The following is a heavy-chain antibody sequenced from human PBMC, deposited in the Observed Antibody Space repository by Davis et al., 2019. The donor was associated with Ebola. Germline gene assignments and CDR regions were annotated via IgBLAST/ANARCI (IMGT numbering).Heavy chain of an antibody. V-gene: IGHV4-34*01. Sequence: MPSQTLSLTCPLYGGSFSGYYWSWIRQPPGKGLEWIGEINHSGSTPYNPSLKSRVSMSLDTSINHFSLNLNSVTAADTAVYYCARAWTAWGQGTLVTVSS. D-gene: IGHD3/OR15-3a*01. CDR2: INHSGST. CDR1: GGSFSGYY. CDR3: ARAWTA. J-gene: IGHJ4*02.